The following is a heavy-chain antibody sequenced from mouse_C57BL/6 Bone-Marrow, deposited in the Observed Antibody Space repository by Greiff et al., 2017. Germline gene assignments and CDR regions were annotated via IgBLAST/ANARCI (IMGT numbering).Heavy chain of an antibody. J-gene: IGHJ1*03. D-gene: IGHD1-1*01. CDR3: ARYYYGSSPYWYVDV. Sequence: EVQLQESGGGLVQPGGSLSLSCAASGFTFTDYYMSWVRQPPGKALEWLGFIRNKANGYTTEYSASVKGRFTISRDNSKSILYLQMNALRAEDRTTYYCARYYYGSSPYWYVDVWGTGTTVTVAS. CDR1: GFTFTDYY. CDR2: IRNKANGYTT. V-gene: IGHV7-3*01.